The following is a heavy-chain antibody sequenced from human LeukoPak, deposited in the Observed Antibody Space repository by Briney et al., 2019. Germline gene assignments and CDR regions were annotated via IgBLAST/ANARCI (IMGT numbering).Heavy chain of an antibody. V-gene: IGHV1-46*01. CDR2: INPSGGST. D-gene: IGHD2-2*01. CDR3: ARGGDIVVVPAVDFQH. CDR1: GYTFTSYY. J-gene: IGHJ1*01. Sequence: ASVKVSCKASGYTFTSYYMHWVRQAPGQGLEWMGIINPSGGSTSYAQKFQGRVTMTRDTSTSTVYMELSSLRSEDTAVYYCARGGDIVVVPAVDFQHWGQGTLVTVSS.